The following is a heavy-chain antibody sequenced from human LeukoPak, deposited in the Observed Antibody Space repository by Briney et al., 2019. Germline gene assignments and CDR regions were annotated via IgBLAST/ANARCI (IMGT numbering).Heavy chain of an antibody. CDR2: IYSGGDT. Sequence: GGSLRLSCAASGFSVSSNYMSWVRQAPGKGLEWVSIIYSGGDTYYADSVKGRFTISRDKSKNTLYLQVSSLRAEDTAVYYCVKDIHYYGSGNYYNGYFDYWGQGTLVTVSS. D-gene: IGHD3-10*01. J-gene: IGHJ4*02. CDR3: VKDIHYYGSGNYYNGYFDY. CDR1: GFSVSSNY. V-gene: IGHV3-53*05.